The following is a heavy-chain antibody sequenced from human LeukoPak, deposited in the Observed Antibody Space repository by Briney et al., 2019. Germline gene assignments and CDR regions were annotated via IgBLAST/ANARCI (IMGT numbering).Heavy chain of an antibody. CDR3: ASGSLAPTNSFDY. D-gene: IGHD5-12*01. CDR1: GGSFSGNH. V-gene: IGHV4-34*01. Sequence: PSETLSLTCAVYGGSFSGNHWSWIRQPPGKGLEWIGYIYHSGSTYYNPSLKSRVTISVDRSKNQFSLKLSSVTAADTAVYYCASGSLAPTNSFDYWGQGTLVTVSS. J-gene: IGHJ4*02. CDR2: IYHSGST.